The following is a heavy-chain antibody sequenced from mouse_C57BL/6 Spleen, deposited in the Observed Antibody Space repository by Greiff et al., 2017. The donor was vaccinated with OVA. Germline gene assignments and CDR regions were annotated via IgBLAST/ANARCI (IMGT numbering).Heavy chain of an antibody. CDR3: AEDYGSNWYFDV. CDR2: ISYDGSN. V-gene: IGHV3-6*01. J-gene: IGHJ1*03. D-gene: IGHD1-1*01. CDR1: GYSITSGYY. Sequence: EVHLVESGPGLVKPSQSLSLTCSVTGYSITSGYYWNWIRQFPGNKLEWMGYISYDGSNNYNPSLKNRISITRDTSKNQFFLKLNSVTTEDTATYYCAEDYGSNWYFDVWGTGTTVTVSS.